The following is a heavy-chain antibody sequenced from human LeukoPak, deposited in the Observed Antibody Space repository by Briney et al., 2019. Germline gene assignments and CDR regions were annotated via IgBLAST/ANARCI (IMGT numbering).Heavy chain of an antibody. J-gene: IGHJ5*02. CDR2: IYYSGST. Sequence: SETLSLTCTVSGGSISSSSYYWGWIRQPPGKGLEWIGSIYYSGSTYYNPSLKSRVTISVDTSKNRFSLKLSSVTAADTAVYYCASVPTTMVRGVMVFGWFDPWGQGTLVTVSS. CDR3: ASVPTTMVRGVMVFGWFDP. V-gene: IGHV4-39*01. CDR1: GGSISSSSYY. D-gene: IGHD3-10*01.